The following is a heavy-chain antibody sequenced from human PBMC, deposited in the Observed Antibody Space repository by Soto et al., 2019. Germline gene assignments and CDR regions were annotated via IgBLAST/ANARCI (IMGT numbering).Heavy chain of an antibody. D-gene: IGHD3-22*01. CDR2: IDPSDSQT. CDR1: GYSFAGYW. J-gene: IGHJ4*02. CDR3: ARKIYDSDTGPNFQYYFDS. Sequence: GESLKISCXGSGYSFAGYWITWVRQKPGKGLEWMGQIDPSDSQTYYSPSFRGHVTISVTKSITTVFLQWSSLRTSDTAMYYCARKIYDSDTGPNFQYYFDSWGQGTPVTVSS. V-gene: IGHV5-10-1*01.